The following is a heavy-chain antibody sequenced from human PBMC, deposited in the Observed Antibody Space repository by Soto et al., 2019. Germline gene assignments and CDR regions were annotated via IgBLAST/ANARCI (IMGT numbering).Heavy chain of an antibody. V-gene: IGHV3-30*18. CDR3: AKDQYYYDSSGCYTDY. CDR1: GFTFSSYG. D-gene: IGHD3-22*01. J-gene: IGHJ4*02. Sequence: GGSLRLSCAASGFTFSSYGMHWVRQAPGKGLEWVAVISSDGSNKYYADSVKGRFTISRDNSKNTLYLQMNSLRAEDTAVYYCAKDQYYYDSSGCYTDYWGQGTLVTVSS. CDR2: ISSDGSNK.